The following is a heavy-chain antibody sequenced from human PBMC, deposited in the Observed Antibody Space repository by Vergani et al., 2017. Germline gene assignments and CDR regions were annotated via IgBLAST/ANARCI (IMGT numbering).Heavy chain of an antibody. CDR3: VKEPDKYNWNYVSAFDI. D-gene: IGHD1-7*01. V-gene: IGHV3-64D*06. CDR2: ISSNVGST. CDR1: GFTFSRYA. J-gene: IGHJ3*02. Sequence: EVQLVESGGGLVQPGGSLRLSCSASGFTFSRYAMHWVRQAPGKGLEYVSAISSNVGSTYYADSVKGRFTISRDKSKNTLYLQMSSLRAEDTAVYYCVKEPDKYNWNYVSAFDIWGQGTMVTVSS.